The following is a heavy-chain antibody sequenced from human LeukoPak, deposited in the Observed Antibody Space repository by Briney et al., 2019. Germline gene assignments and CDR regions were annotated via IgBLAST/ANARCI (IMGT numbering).Heavy chain of an antibody. CDR3: ARAKSCSGGSCFPFDY. J-gene: IGHJ4*02. CDR1: GGSISSGGYY. D-gene: IGHD2-15*01. Sequence: SETLSLTCTVSGGSISSGGYYWSWIRQPPGKGLEWIGYIYYSGSTNYNPSLKSRVTISVDTSKNQFSLKLSSVTAADTAVYYCARAKSCSGGSCFPFDYWGQGTLVTVSS. CDR2: IYYSGST. V-gene: IGHV4-61*08.